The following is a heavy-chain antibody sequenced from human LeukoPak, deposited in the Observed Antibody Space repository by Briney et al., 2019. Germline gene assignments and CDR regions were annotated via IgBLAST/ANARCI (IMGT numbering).Heavy chain of an antibody. J-gene: IGHJ4*02. Sequence: GRSLRLSCAASGFTFSSYGMHWVRQAPGKRLEWVAVIWYDGSNKYYADSVKGRFTISRDNSKNTLYLQMNSLRAEDTAVYYCVRDGNGDYSYYFDYWGQETLVTVSS. V-gene: IGHV3-33*01. CDR3: VRDGNGDYSYYFDY. CDR2: IWYDGSNK. CDR1: GFTFSSYG. D-gene: IGHD4-17*01.